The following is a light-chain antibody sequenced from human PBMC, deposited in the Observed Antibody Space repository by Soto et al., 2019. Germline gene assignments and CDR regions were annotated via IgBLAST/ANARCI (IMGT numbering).Light chain of an antibody. J-gene: IGKJ3*01. CDR1: QSVGTY. CDR2: DAS. Sequence: ILFTNSSDPLSLSPRGRASLSCRASQSVGTYLAWYQQKPGQAPRLLIYDASNRATGIPARFGGSGSGTDFTLTINSLEPEDFAVYYCQQRSNWPGTFGPGTKVDI. CDR3: QQRSNWPGT. V-gene: IGKV3-11*01.